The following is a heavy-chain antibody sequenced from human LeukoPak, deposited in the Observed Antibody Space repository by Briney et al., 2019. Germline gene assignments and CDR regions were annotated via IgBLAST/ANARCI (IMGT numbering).Heavy chain of an antibody. CDR2: ISAYNGNT. CDR1: GYTFTSYG. Sequence: ASVKVSCKASGYTFTSYGISWVRQAPGQGLEWMGWISAYNGNTNYAQKLQGRVTMTTDTSTSTAYMELRSLRSDDTAVYYCARDTLPPYGYFDWLPDYWGQGTLVTVSS. CDR3: ARDTLPPYGYFDWLPDY. D-gene: IGHD3-9*01. V-gene: IGHV1-18*01. J-gene: IGHJ4*02.